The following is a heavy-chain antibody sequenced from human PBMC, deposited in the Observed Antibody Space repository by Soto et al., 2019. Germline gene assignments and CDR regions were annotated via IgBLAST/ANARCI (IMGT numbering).Heavy chain of an antibody. Sequence: DVQLVESGGGLVKPGGSLRLSCAASGFTFSDYDMNWVRQAPGKGLEWVSSISYTGDFIYYADSVKGRFTISRDNAKKAIDMQMTVLKGDGTDVDYCAIDLLRGANYYDLWGQGTLVTVSS. CDR1: GFTFSDYD. V-gene: IGHV3-21*04. CDR3: AIDLLRGANYYDL. CDR2: ISYTGDFI. J-gene: IGHJ4*02.